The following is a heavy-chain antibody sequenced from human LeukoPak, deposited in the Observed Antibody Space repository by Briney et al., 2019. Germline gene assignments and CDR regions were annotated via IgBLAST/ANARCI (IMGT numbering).Heavy chain of an antibody. CDR3: AKDNYDSSGYYLGH. CDR1: EFTFSNSG. J-gene: IGHJ4*02. Sequence: PGGPLRLSCAASEFTFSNSGMHWVRQAPGKGLEWVAFIEYDGSNKYYADSVKGRFTISRDNSKNTLYLQMNSLRADDTAVYYCAKDNYDSSGYYLGHWGQGTLVTVSS. V-gene: IGHV3-30*02. CDR2: IEYDGSNK. D-gene: IGHD3-22*01.